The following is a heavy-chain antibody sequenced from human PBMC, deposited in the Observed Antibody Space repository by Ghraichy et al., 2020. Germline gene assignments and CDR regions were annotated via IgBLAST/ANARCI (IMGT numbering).Heavy chain of an antibody. J-gene: IGHJ6*03. CDR2: IYYNGNT. V-gene: IGHV4-59*01. D-gene: IGHD1-26*01. CDR1: GGSISSYY. Sequence: SETLSLTCTVSGGSISSYYWNWIRQPPGRGLEWIGYIYYNGNTNYNPSLKSRVTISKDTSNNQFSLRLSSVTAADTAVYYCARGLNSGHYYYYYYMDVWGTGTSVTVS. CDR3: ARGLNSGHYYYYYYMDV.